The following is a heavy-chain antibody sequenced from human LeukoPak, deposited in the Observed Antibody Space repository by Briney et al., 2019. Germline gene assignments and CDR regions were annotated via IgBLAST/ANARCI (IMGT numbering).Heavy chain of an antibody. Sequence: SETLSLTCTVSAGSISSSHWSWIRQPPGKGLEWIGYIYYSGSTNYNPSLKSRVSISVDTSKNEISLKLSSVIAADTAVYCCARHPYRSSWRGAFDIWGQGTMVTVSS. J-gene: IGHJ3*02. CDR1: AGSISSSH. CDR3: ARHPYRSSWRGAFDI. CDR2: IYYSGST. D-gene: IGHD6-13*01. V-gene: IGHV4-59*08.